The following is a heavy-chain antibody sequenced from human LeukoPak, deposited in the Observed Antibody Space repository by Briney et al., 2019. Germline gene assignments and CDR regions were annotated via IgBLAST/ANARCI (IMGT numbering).Heavy chain of an antibody. Sequence: SETLSLTCTVSGGSISSYYWSWIRQPAGKGLEWIGRIYTSGSTNYSPSLKSRVTISLDTSRNYFSLQLTSVTAADTAVYYCAGSSRYYYYYMDVWGRGTTVTVSS. CDR1: GGSISSYY. V-gene: IGHV4-4*07. J-gene: IGHJ6*03. CDR3: AGSSRYYYYYMDV. D-gene: IGHD6-13*01. CDR2: IYTSGST.